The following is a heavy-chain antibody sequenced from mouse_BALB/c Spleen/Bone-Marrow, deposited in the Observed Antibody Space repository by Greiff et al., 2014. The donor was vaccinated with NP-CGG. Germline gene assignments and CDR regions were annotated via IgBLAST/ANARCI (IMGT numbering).Heavy chain of an antibody. Sequence: QVQLKPSGAELARPGASVKLSCKASGYTFTSYWMQWVKQRPEQGLEWIGAIYPGDGDTRYTQKFKGKATLTADKSSSTAYMQLSSLASEDSAVYYCARFYEGAMDYWGQGTSVTVSS. J-gene: IGHJ4*01. D-gene: IGHD2-12*01. CDR3: ARFYEGAMDY. CDR2: IYPGDGDT. V-gene: IGHV1-87*01. CDR1: GYTFTSYW.